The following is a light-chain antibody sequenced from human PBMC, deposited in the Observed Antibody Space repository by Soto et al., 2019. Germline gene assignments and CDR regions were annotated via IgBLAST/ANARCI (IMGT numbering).Light chain of an antibody. CDR1: QSVSSSY. CDR3: QQYGSSPTT. V-gene: IGKV3-20*01. CDR2: GAS. Sequence: EIVMTQSPATLSVSPGERATLSCRASQSVSSSYLAWYQQKPGQAPRLLIYGASSRATGIPDRFSGSGSGTDFTLTISRLEPEDFAVYYCQQYGSSPTTFGQGTRLRL. J-gene: IGKJ5*01.